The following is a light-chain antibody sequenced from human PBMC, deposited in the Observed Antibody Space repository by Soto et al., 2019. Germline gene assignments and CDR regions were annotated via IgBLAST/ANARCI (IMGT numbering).Light chain of an antibody. V-gene: IGKV3-20*01. CDR1: QSVSSTY. J-gene: IGKJ3*01. CDR2: GTS. CDR3: HQYGDSPFT. Sequence: EIVLTQSPGTLSLSPGERATLSCRASQSVSSTYLAWYQHKPAQAPRLLISGTSNRAAGIPDRFSGSGSGTDFTLTIFGVEPEDFAVYYCHQYGDSPFTFGRGTKVDIK.